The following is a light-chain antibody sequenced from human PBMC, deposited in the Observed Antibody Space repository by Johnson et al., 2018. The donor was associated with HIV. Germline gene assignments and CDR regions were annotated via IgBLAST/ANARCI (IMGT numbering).Light chain of an antibody. J-gene: IGLJ1*01. V-gene: IGLV1-51*01. CDR2: DNN. CDR3: GTWDSSLSGV. Sequence: QSVLTQPPSVSAAPGQKVNISCSGSNSNIGNNYVSWYQQLPGTAPKLLIYDNNKRPSGIPDRFSGSKSGTSATLGITGLQTGDEANYYCGTWDSSLSGVFGTGTKVTVL. CDR1: NSNIGNNY.